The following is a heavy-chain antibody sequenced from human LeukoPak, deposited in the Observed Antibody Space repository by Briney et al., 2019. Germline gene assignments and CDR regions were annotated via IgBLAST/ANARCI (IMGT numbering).Heavy chain of an antibody. Sequence: LSLTCTVSGGSISSSSYYWGWIRQPPGKGLEWVSYISSSGSTIYYADSVKGRFTISRDNAKNSLYLQMNSLRAEDTAVYYCAKKYYDYVWGSYRPDYWGQGTLVTVSS. J-gene: IGHJ4*02. D-gene: IGHD3-16*02. CDR2: ISSSGSTI. V-gene: IGHV3-11*01. CDR1: GGSISSSSYY. CDR3: AKKYYDYVWGSYRPDY.